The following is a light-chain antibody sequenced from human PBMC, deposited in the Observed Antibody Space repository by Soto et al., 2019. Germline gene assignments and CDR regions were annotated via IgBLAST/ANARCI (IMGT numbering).Light chain of an antibody. CDR1: QSVSSSY. Sequence: EIGLTQSPGTLSLYKGERATLSCRASQSVSSSYLAWYQQKPGQAPRLLIYDTSIRATGVPARFSGSRSGAEFTLTISSLQSEDFAVYYCQQYGGLPRTFGQGTKVDIK. CDR3: QQYGGLPRT. J-gene: IGKJ1*01. V-gene: IGKV3-20*01. CDR2: DTS.